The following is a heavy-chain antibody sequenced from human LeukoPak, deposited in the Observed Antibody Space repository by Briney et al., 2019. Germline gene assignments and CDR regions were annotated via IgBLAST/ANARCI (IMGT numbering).Heavy chain of an antibody. CDR3: AKQNGNYSRGGFNYDSGMDV. CDR1: GYSFTTYW. CDR2: IYPGDSEI. V-gene: IGHV5-51*01. Sequence: PGESLKISCKGSGYSFTTYWIGWVRQMPGKGLEWMGIIYPGDSEIRYSPSFQGQVTISADKSINTAYLQWSSLKASDTAMYYCAKQNGNYSRGGFNYDSGMDVWGKGTTFTVPP. D-gene: IGHD6-19*01. J-gene: IGHJ6*04.